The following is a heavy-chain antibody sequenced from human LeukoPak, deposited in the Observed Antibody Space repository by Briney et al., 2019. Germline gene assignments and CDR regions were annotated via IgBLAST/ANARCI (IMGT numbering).Heavy chain of an antibody. V-gene: IGHV4-4*07. CDR2: IYTSGTT. CDR3: AREVYDSSGYYPSPFDY. Sequence: PSETLSLTCTVSGGSISIYYWSWIRQPAGKGLEWIGRIYTSGTTHYNPSLKSRVTMSVDTSKNHFSLKLSSVPAADTAVYYCAREVYDSSGYYPSPFDYWGQGTLVTVSS. CDR1: GGSISIYY. D-gene: IGHD3-22*01. J-gene: IGHJ4*02.